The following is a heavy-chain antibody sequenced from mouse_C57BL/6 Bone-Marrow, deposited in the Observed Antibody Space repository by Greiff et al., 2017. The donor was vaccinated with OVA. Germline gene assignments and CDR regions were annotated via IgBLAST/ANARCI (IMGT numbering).Heavy chain of an antibody. Sequence: QVQLQQPGAELVMPGASVKLSCKASGYTFTSYWMHWVKQRPGQGLEWIGEIDPSDSYTNYNQKFKGKSTLTVDKSSSTAYMQHSSLTSEDSAVYYCARRGLRRAMDYWGQGTSVTVSS. D-gene: IGHD2-4*01. CDR2: IDPSDSYT. V-gene: IGHV1-69*01. J-gene: IGHJ4*01. CDR1: GYTFTSYW. CDR3: ARRGLRRAMDY.